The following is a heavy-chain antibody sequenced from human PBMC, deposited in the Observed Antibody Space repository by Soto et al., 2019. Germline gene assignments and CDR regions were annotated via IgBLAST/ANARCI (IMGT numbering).Heavy chain of an antibody. J-gene: IGHJ4*02. CDR2: IYNSGTP. CDR3: ASGAPSRY. CDR1: GGSFSNYY. V-gene: IGHV4-4*08. D-gene: IGHD4-17*01. Sequence: QMQLQESGPGLVKASETLSLTCSVSGGSFSNYYWGWIRQAPGKGLEWIGPIYNSGTPNYNPSLKSRVIISIESSKSQFSLRLNSVTVADSAVYYCASGAPSRYWGQGVLVTVSS.